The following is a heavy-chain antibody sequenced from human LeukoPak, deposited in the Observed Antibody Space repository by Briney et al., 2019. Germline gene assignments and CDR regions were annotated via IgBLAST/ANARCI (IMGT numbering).Heavy chain of an antibody. J-gene: IGHJ6*03. V-gene: IGHV3-20*04. Sequence: GGSLRLSCAASGFTFDDYGMSWVRQAPGKGLEWVSGINWNGGSTGYADSVKGRFTISRDNAKDSLYLQMNSLRAEDTALYYCAREGTAMGYYYYYMDVWGKGTTVTVSS. D-gene: IGHD5-18*01. CDR3: AREGTAMGYYYYYMDV. CDR1: GFTFDDYG. CDR2: INWNGGST.